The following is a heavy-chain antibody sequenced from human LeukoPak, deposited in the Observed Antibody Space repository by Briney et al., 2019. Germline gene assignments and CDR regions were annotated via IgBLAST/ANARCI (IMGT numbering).Heavy chain of an antibody. J-gene: IGHJ2*01. D-gene: IGHD3-16*01. CDR2: ISTDGSYK. V-gene: IGHV3-30*04. Sequence: PGGSLRLSCAVSGFTFSSFPFHWVRQAPGKGLEWVAAISTDGSYKYHGDSVKGRFTISRDNAMNTLYLQMNGLRPDDTAVYYCARSLIPGRWYFDLWGRGTLVTVSS. CDR1: GFTFSSFP. CDR3: ARSLIPGRWYFDL.